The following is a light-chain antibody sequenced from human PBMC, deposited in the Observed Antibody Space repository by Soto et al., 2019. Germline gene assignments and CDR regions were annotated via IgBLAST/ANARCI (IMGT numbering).Light chain of an antibody. V-gene: IGKV3-15*01. CDR3: QHYNNWPPWT. CDR2: RAS. J-gene: IGKJ1*01. CDR1: QSVSSN. Sequence: EIVMTQSPATLSVSPGERATLSCRASQSVSSNLAWYQQKPGQAPRLLIYRASTRATGIPARFSGSGSGTDFILTITSLQSEDFAVYYCQHYNNWPPWTFGQGTKVEIK.